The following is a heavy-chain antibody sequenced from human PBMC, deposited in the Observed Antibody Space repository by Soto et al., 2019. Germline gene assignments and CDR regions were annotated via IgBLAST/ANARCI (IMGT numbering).Heavy chain of an antibody. V-gene: IGHV4-34*01. D-gene: IGHD3-3*01. CDR1: GGSFSGYY. J-gene: IGHJ4*02. CDR2: INHSGST. Sequence: LLQLRRPSLTCAVYGGSFSGYYWSWIRQPPGKGLEWIGEINHSGSTNYNPSLKSRVTISVDTSKNQFSLKLSSVTAADTAVYYCARNGYDFWSGYYNPAYFDYWGQGTLVTVSS. CDR3: ARNGYDFWSGYYNPAYFDY.